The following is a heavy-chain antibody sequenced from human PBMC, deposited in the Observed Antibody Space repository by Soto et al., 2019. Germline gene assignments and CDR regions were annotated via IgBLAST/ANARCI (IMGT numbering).Heavy chain of an antibody. Sequence: SETLSLTCTVSGGSIRTGDYYWTWIRQPPGKGLEWIGEINHSGSTNYNPSLKSRVTISVDTSKNQFSLKLSSVTAADTAVYYCARSDGRYWGQGTLVTVSS. CDR2: INHSGST. CDR3: ARSDGRY. J-gene: IGHJ4*02. CDR1: GGSIRTGDYY. V-gene: IGHV4-61*08.